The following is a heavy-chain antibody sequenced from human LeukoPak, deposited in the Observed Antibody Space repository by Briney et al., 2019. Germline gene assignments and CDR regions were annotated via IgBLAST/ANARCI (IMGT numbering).Heavy chain of an antibody. CDR3: ARGRSGYYDSSGVLDY. Sequence: PSETLSLTCTVSGGSIGSYYWSWIRQPPGKGLEWIGYIYYSGSTNYNHSLKIRVTISVDTSKNQFSLKLSSVTAADTAVYYCARGRSGYYDSSGVLDYWGQGTLVTVSS. J-gene: IGHJ4*02. CDR1: GGSIGSYY. V-gene: IGHV4-59*01. D-gene: IGHD3-22*01. CDR2: IYYSGST.